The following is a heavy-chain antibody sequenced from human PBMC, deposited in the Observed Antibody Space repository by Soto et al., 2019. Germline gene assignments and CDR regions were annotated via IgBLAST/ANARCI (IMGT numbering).Heavy chain of an antibody. CDR2: IIPIFGTA. V-gene: IGHV1-69*13. Sequence: GASVKGSCKASGGTFSSYAISWVRQAPGQGLEWMGGIIPIFGTANYAQKFQGRVTITADESTSTAYMELSSLRSEDTAVYYCASQKWFGESYFDYLGQGTLVTVSS. D-gene: IGHD3-10*01. CDR3: ASQKWFGESYFDY. CDR1: GGTFSSYA. J-gene: IGHJ4*02.